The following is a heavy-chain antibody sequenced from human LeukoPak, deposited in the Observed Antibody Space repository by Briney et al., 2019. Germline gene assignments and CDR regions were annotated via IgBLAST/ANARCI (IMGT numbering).Heavy chain of an antibody. Sequence: GGSLRLSCAASGFTFSSYWMSWVRQAPGKGLEWVANIKQDGSEKYYVDSVKGRFTISRDNAENSLYLQMNSLRAEDTAVYYCARDTEGQLAASFYYYYYMDVWGKGTTVTVSS. CDR3: ARDTEGQLAASFYYYYYMDV. CDR1: GFTFSSYW. V-gene: IGHV3-7*01. J-gene: IGHJ6*03. CDR2: IKQDGSEK. D-gene: IGHD6-6*01.